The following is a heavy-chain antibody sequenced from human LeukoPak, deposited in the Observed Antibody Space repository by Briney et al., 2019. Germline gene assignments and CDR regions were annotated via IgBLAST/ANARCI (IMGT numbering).Heavy chain of an antibody. D-gene: IGHD6-13*01. V-gene: IGHV3-21*01. Sequence: GGSLRLSCAASGFTFSSYSMNWVRQAPGKGLEWVSSISSSSSYIYYADSVKGRFTISRDNAKNSLYLQVNTRRVVDPAVYYCAKDRAGSSSWLDYWGQGTLVTVSS. CDR1: GFTFSSYS. J-gene: IGHJ4*02. CDR2: ISSSSSYI. CDR3: AKDRAGSSSWLDY.